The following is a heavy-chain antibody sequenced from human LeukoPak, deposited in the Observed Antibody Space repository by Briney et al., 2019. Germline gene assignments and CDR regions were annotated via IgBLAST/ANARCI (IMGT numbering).Heavy chain of an antibody. Sequence: PGGSLRLSCAASGFTFSSYAMSWVRQAPGKGLEWVSAISGSGGSTYYADSVKGRFTISRDNPKNTLYLQMNSLRAEDTAVYYCAKDPTTYYYGSGSPDYWGQGTLVTVSS. J-gene: IGHJ4*02. CDR2: ISGSGGST. D-gene: IGHD3-10*01. V-gene: IGHV3-23*01. CDR3: AKDPTTYYYGSGSPDY. CDR1: GFTFSSYA.